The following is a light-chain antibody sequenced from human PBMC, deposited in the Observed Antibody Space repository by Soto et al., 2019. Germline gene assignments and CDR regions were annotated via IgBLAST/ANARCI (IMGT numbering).Light chain of an antibody. Sequence: QSALTQSASVSGSPGQSITISCTRTSSDVGNYNYVSWYQQHPGEVPKLIIFNVNNRPSGVSNRFSGSKSGNTASLTISGLQAEDEADHYCSPFTSSTTYVFGTGTKVTVL. J-gene: IGLJ1*01. CDR2: NVN. CDR1: SSDVGNYNY. V-gene: IGLV2-14*01. CDR3: SPFTSSTTYV.